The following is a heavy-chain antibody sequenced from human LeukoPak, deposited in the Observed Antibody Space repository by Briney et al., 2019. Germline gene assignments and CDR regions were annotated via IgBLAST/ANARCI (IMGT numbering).Heavy chain of an antibody. CDR1: GGSISSGSYY. D-gene: IGHD3-10*01. CDR3: AREGLNMVRGVIPKEAWGWFDP. J-gene: IGHJ5*02. V-gene: IGHV4-61*02. Sequence: SETLSLACTVSGGSISSGSYYWNWIRQPAGKELEWIGRIYTSGSTNYNPSLKSRVTISVDTSKNQFSLKLSSVTAADTAVYYCAREGLNMVRGVIPKEAWGWFDPWGQGTLVTVS. CDR2: IYTSGST.